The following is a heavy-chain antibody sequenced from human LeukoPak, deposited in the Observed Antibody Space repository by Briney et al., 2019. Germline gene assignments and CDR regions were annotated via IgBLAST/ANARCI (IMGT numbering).Heavy chain of an antibody. Sequence: GESLKISCKGSGYSFTSYWIGWVRQMPGKGLEWMGIIYPGDSDTRYSPSFQGQVTISADKSISTAYLQWSSLKASDTAMYYCARLLGVVPAASKAGSYYYYGMDVWGQGTTVTVSS. CDR1: GYSFTSYW. V-gene: IGHV5-51*01. J-gene: IGHJ6*02. D-gene: IGHD2-2*01. CDR2: IYPGDSDT. CDR3: ARLLGVVPAASKAGSYYYYGMDV.